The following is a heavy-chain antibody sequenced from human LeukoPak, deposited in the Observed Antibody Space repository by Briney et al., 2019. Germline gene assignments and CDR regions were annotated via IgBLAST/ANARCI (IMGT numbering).Heavy chain of an antibody. V-gene: IGHV4-39*01. J-gene: IGHJ4*02. CDR1: GGSISSSSYY. D-gene: IGHD3-3*01. Sequence: SETLSLTCTVSGGSISSSSYYWGWIRQPPGKGLEWIGSIYYSGSTYYNPSLKSRVTISVDTSKNQFSLKLSSVTAADTAVYYCARRIRVVTIFGVANYFDYWGQGTLVTVSS. CDR3: ARRIRVVTIFGVANYFDY. CDR2: IYYSGST.